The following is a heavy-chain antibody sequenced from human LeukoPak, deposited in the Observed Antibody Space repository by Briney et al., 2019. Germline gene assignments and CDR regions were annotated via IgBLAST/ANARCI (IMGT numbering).Heavy chain of an antibody. D-gene: IGHD6-13*01. CDR1: GGSISSYY. J-gene: IGHJ4*02. Sequence: ASETLSLTCTVSGGSISSYYWSWIRQPPGKGLEWIGYIYYSGSTNYNPSLKSRVTISVDTSKNQFSLKLSSVTAADTAVYYCARVSGIARSNYFDYWGQGTLVTVSS. CDR2: IYYSGST. V-gene: IGHV4-59*01. CDR3: ARVSGIARSNYFDY.